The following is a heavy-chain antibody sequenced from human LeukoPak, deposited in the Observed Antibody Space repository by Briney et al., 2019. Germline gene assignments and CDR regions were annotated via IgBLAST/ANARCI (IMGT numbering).Heavy chain of an antibody. CDR3: ARLLNYDDLDY. J-gene: IGHJ4*02. V-gene: IGHV5-51*01. D-gene: IGHD3-22*01. CDR2: ICPGDSDT. CDR1: GYSFTNYW. Sequence: GESLQISCKGSGYSFTNYWIGWVRQMPGKGLEWMGIICPGDSDTRYSPSFQGQVTISADKSITTAYLQWSSLKASDTAMYYCARLLNYDDLDYWGQGTLVTVSS.